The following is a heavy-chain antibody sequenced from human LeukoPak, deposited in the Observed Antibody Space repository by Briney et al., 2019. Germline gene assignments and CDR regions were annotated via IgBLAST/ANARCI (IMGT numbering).Heavy chain of an antibody. CDR1: GFTFSSYS. Sequence: GGSLRLSCAASGFTFSSYSMNWVRQAPGKGLEWVSYISSSSSTIYYADSVKGRFTISRDNAKNSLYLQMNSLRDEDTAVHYCARSIIVVVVAAFDYWGQGTLVTVSS. D-gene: IGHD2-15*01. J-gene: IGHJ4*02. V-gene: IGHV3-48*02. CDR2: ISSSSSTI. CDR3: ARSIIVVVVAAFDY.